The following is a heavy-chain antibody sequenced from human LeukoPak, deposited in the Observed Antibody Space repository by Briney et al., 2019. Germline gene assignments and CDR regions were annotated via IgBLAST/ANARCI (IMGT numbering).Heavy chain of an antibody. V-gene: IGHV4-39*01. J-gene: IGHJ4*02. CDR1: GDSISSSSYF. CDR3: ARTGVDGHYRGTIEY. Sequence: SETLSLTCTVSGDSISSSSYFWGWIRQPPGKGLEWVASIFLGRNPYYNPSLGGRGTISIDTSKNQFSLMVTSVTATDTAVYYCARTGVDGHYRGTIEYWSQGTLVTVSS. CDR2: IFLGRNP. D-gene: IGHD1-14*01.